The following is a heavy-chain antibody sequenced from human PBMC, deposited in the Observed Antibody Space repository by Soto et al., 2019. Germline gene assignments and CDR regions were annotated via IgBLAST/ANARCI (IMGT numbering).Heavy chain of an antibody. Sequence: GGSLRLSCAASGFTFSSYGMHWVRQAPGKGLEWVAVISYDGSNKYYADSVKGRFTISRDNSKNTLYLQMNSLRAEDTAVYYCAKLATVVTVDYWGQGTLVTVSS. D-gene: IGHD4-17*01. V-gene: IGHV3-30*18. CDR1: GFTFSSYG. CDR2: ISYDGSNK. J-gene: IGHJ4*02. CDR3: AKLATVVTVDY.